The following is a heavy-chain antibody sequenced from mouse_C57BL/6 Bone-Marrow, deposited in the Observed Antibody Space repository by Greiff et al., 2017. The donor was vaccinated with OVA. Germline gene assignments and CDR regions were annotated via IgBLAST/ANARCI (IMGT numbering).Heavy chain of an antibody. CDR3: ARSNDYDEAY. CDR1: GYTFTSYG. J-gene: IGHJ3*01. V-gene: IGHV1-81*01. Sequence: QVQLQQSGAELARPGASVKLSCKASGYTFTSYGISWVKQRPGQGLEWIGEIYPRSGNTYYNEKFKGKATLTADKSSSTAYMELRSLTSEDSAVYFCARSNDYDEAYWGQGTLVTVSA. D-gene: IGHD2-4*01. CDR2: IYPRSGNT.